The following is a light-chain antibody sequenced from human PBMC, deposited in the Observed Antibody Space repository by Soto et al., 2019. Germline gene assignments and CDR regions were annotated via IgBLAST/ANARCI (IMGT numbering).Light chain of an antibody. CDR1: QGIRNG. CDR3: LQDYSWT. CDR2: AAS. V-gene: IGKV1-6*01. Sequence: AIQMTQSPSSLSASVGDRVTITCRASQGIRNGLGWYQQKPGKAPKLLIYAASNLQSGVPSRFSGSGSGTDFTLTISSLQPEDFATYYCLQDYSWTFGQGTMVEI. J-gene: IGKJ1*01.